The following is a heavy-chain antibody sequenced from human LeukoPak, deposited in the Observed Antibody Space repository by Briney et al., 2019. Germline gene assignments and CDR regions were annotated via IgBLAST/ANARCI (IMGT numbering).Heavy chain of an antibody. CDR3: ARDIAAVGTGFDY. CDR2: INPNSGGT. D-gene: IGHD6-13*01. J-gene: IGHJ4*02. V-gene: IGHV1-2*02. CDR1: GYTFTGYY. Sequence: APVKVSCKASGYTFTGYYMHWVRQAPGQGLEWMGWINPNSGGTNYAQKFQGRVTMTRDTSISTAYMELSRLRSDDTAVYYCARDIAAVGTGFDYWGQGTLVTVSS.